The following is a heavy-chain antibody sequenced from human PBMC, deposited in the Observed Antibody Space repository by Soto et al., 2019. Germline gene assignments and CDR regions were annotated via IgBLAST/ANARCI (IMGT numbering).Heavy chain of an antibody. CDR2: MTGDGRTT. J-gene: IGHJ4*02. V-gene: IGHV3-74*03. CDR3: ATAEVDY. CDR1: GFTFGDYW. Sequence: GSLRRSCAASGFTFGDYWMHWVRQPPGKGPEWVSRMTGDGRTTQYADSVRGRFSASRDNAKSTLYLQMTSLRAEDTAVYYCATAEVDYWGRGTLVTVSS.